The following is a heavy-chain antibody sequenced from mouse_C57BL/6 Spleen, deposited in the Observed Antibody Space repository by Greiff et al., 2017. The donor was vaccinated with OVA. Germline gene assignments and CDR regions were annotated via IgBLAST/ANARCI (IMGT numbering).Heavy chain of an antibody. CDR2: IWSGGST. D-gene: IGHD1-1*01. CDR1: GFSLTSYG. CDR3: ARMATVVAKDYAMDY. Sequence: QVTLKESGPGLVQPSQSLSITCTVSGFSLTSYGVHWVRQSPGKGLEWLGVIWSGGSTDYNAAFISRLSISKDNSKSQVFFKMNSLQADDTAIYYCARMATVVAKDYAMDYWGQGTSVTVSS. J-gene: IGHJ4*01. V-gene: IGHV2-2*01.